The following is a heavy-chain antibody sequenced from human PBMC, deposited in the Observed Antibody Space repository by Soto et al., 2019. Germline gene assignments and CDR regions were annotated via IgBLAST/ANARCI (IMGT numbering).Heavy chain of an antibody. D-gene: IGHD6-19*01. CDR3: ARGPGSSAWRCSYYYMDV. V-gene: IGHV1-8*01. CDR1: FTSYD. J-gene: IGHJ6*02. Sequence: QVQLVQSGAEVKKPGASVKVSCTFTSYDINWVRQAAGQGLEWMAWMNPNSGDTRYAQQFQGRVTMTRDTSKFTTXMELSNVRSEDTAGYYCARGPGSSAWRCSYYYMDVWDQGTTVTVSS. CDR2: MNPNSGDT.